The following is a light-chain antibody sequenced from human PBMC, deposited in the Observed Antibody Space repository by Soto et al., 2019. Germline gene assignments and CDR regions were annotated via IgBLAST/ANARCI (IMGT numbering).Light chain of an antibody. V-gene: IGKV1-39*01. CDR1: QSISSY. J-gene: IGKJ4*01. CDR3: QQSYSTPPT. Sequence: DIQMTQSPSSLSASVGDRVTITCPASQSISSYLYWYQQKPGKAPKIMVFAAYSLQSGVPSRFSGSGSGTDFTLTTSSLQPEDFATYYCQQSYSTPPTFGGGTKVDIK. CDR2: AAY.